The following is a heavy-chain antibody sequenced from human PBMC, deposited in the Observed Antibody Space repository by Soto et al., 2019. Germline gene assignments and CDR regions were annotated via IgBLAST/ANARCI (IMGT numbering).Heavy chain of an antibody. CDR1: GFTFSSYA. CDR3: ARDTDDDYGDYPFDY. Sequence: QVQLVESGGGVVQPGRSLRLSCAASGFTFSSYAMHWVRQAPGKGLEWVAVISYDGSNKYYADSVKGRFTISRDNSKNTLYLQINSLRAEDTAVYYCARDTDDDYGDYPFDYWGQGTLVTVSS. J-gene: IGHJ4*02. D-gene: IGHD4-17*01. V-gene: IGHV3-30-3*01. CDR2: ISYDGSNK.